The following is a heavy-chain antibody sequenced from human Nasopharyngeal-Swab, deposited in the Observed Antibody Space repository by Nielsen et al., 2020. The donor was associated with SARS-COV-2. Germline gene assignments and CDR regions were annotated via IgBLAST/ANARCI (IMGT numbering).Heavy chain of an antibody. CDR2: IYYSGST. CDR3: ARPGTGIAAADY. J-gene: IGHJ4*02. D-gene: IGHD6-13*01. V-gene: IGHV4-39*01. Sequence: WIRQPPGKGLEWIGSIYYSGSTYYNPSLKSRATISVDTSKNQFSLKLSSVTAADTAVYYCARPGTGIAAADYWGQGTLVTVSS.